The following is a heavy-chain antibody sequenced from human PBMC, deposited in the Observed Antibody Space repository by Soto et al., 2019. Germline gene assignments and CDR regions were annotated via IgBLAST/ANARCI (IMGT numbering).Heavy chain of an antibody. D-gene: IGHD2-15*01. CDR2: ISHSGST. J-gene: IGHJ4*02. V-gene: IGHV4-4*02. Sequence: QVQLQESGPGLVKPSGTLSLICAVSSGSISSNYWWSWVRQPPGKGLEWIGEISHSGSTNYNPSLKSRVTISVDKSKNQFSLNLSSVTAADTAVYYCARLTWDRNCSGGTCYHFDSWGQGTLVTVSS. CDR3: ARLTWDRNCSGGTCYHFDS. CDR1: SGSISSNYW.